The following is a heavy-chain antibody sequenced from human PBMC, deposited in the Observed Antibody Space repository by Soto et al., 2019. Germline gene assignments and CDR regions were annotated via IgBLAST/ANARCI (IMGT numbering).Heavy chain of an antibody. D-gene: IGHD6-13*01. CDR3: ARERAIAATGIFYY. CDR1: GFTFSNFV. J-gene: IGHJ4*02. V-gene: IGHV3-30*04. CDR2: TSYDGKNK. Sequence: LRLSCAASGFTFSNFVMHWVRQAPGKGLEWVAATSYDGKNKDHADSVKGRFTISRDNSKNTLCPQMNSLRHEDTAVYFCARERAIAATGIFYYWGQGTLVTVSS.